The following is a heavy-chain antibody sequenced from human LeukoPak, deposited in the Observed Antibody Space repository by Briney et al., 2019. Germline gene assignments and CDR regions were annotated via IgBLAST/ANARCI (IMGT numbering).Heavy chain of an antibody. CDR3: AKDLPSSGWSHFES. CDR1: GFSFDVYA. V-gene: IGHV3-9*01. D-gene: IGHD6-19*01. Sequence: GRSLRLSCAASGFSFDVYAMHWVRQIQRKGLEWVSGITWNSGHIGYAESVKGRFTISRDNAKSSLYLHMDSLRPEDTAFYYCAKDLPSSGWSHFESWGQGTLVTVSS. CDR2: ITWNSGHI. J-gene: IGHJ4*02.